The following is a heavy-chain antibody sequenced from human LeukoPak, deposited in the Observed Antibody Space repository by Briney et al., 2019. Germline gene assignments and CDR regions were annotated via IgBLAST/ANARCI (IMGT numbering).Heavy chain of an antibody. J-gene: IGHJ6*03. V-gene: IGHV4-59*01. CDR1: GGSISSYY. Sequence: SETLSLTCTVSGGSISSYYWSWIRQPPGKGLEWIGYIYYSGSTNYNPSLKSRVTISVDTSKNRFSLKLSSVTAADTAVYYCARTYSSSSDYYYYMDVWGKGTTVTVSS. CDR3: ARTYSSSSDYYYYMDV. CDR2: IYYSGST. D-gene: IGHD6-6*01.